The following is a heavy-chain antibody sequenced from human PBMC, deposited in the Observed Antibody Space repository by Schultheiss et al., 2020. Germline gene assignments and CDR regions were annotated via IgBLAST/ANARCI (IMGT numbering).Heavy chain of an antibody. CDR1: GFTFSSYG. J-gene: IGHJ6*02. V-gene: IGHV3-30*18. D-gene: IGHD2-15*01. CDR2: ISYDGSNK. CDR3: AKDIIVAAAYYYYGMDV. Sequence: LSLTCAASGFTFSSYGMHWVRQAPGKGLEWVAVISYDGSNKYYADSVKGRFTISRDNSKNTLYLQMNSLRAEDTAVYYCAKDIIVAAAYYYYGMDVWGQGTTVTVSS.